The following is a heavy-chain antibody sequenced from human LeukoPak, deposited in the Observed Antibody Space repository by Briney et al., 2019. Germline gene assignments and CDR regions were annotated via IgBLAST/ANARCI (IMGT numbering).Heavy chain of an antibody. V-gene: IGHV3-30-3*01. D-gene: IGHD4-23*01. CDR2: ISYDGSNK. Sequence: GRSLRLSCAASGFTFSSYAMHWVRQAPGKGLEWVAVISYDGSNKYYVDSVKGRFTISRDNSKNTLYLQMNSLRAEDTAVYYCELNGGNSDWNYWGQGTLVTVSS. CDR1: GFTFSSYA. CDR3: ELNGGNSDWNY. J-gene: IGHJ4*02.